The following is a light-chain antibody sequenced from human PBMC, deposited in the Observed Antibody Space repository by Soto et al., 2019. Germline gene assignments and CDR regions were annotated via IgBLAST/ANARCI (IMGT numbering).Light chain of an antibody. CDR3: RQYDHWPQT. J-gene: IGKJ1*01. CDR2: GAS. CDR1: QSVRSY. V-gene: IGKV3-15*01. Sequence: EVVMTQSPATLSVSPGERATLSCGASQSVRSYLAWYQQKPGQAPRLLIHGASTRAPGIPARFSGSGSGTDFTLTISRLQSEDFAVYYCRQYDHWPQTFGQGPKVDIK.